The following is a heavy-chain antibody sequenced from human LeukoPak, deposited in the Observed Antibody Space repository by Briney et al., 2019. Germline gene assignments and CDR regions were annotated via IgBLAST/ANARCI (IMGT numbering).Heavy chain of an antibody. J-gene: IGHJ4*02. D-gene: IGHD3-16*02. V-gene: IGHV4-38-2*02. CDR1: GYSISSGYF. CDR2: IHYDGST. CDR3: ARDNRSLLDS. Sequence: PSETPSLTCSVSGYSISSGYFWGWVRQPPGKGLEWLGSIHYDGSTFDNPSLKSRVTMSVDTSRNHFSLKMTSVTAADTAVYYCARDNRSLLDSWGQGILVTVSS.